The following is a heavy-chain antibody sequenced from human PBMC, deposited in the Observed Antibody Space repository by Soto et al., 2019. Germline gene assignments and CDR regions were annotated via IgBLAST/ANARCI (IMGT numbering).Heavy chain of an antibody. D-gene: IGHD6-6*01. J-gene: IGHJ6*03. CDR2: ISGSGGST. V-gene: IGHV3-23*01. CDR3: AKSSSSFYYYYYYMDV. CDR1: GFTFSSYA. Sequence: PGGSLRLSCAASGFTFSSYAMSWARQAPGKGLEWVSAISGSGGSTYYADSVKGRFTISRDNSKNTLYLQMNSLRAEDTAVYYCAKSSSSFYYYYYYMDVWGKGTTVTVSS.